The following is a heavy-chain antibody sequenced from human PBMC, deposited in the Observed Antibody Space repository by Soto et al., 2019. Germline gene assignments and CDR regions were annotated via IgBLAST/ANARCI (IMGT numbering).Heavy chain of an antibody. CDR2: IYYSGLT. J-gene: IGHJ4*02. D-gene: IGHD5-18*01. CDR1: GGSISSGDYY. CDR3: AREIWDTAHFDY. Sequence: QVQLQESGPGLVKPSQTLSLTCTVSGGSISSGDYYWSWIRQPPGKGLEWIGYIYYSGLTYYNPSLQSRXXIXVAXSKNQFSLKLSSVTAADTAVYYCAREIWDTAHFDYWGQGTLVTVSS. V-gene: IGHV4-30-4*01.